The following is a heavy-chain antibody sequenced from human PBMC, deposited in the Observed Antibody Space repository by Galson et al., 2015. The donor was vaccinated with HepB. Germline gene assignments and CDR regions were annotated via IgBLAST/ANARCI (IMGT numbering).Heavy chain of an antibody. V-gene: IGHV3-30*18. CDR3: AKGGAAAGTMGY. Sequence: SLRLSCAASGFTFSSYGMHWVRQAPGKGLEWVAVISYDGSNKYYADSVKGRFTISGDNSKNTLYLQMNSLRAEDTAVYYCAKGGAAAGTMGYWGQGTLVTVSS. CDR2: ISYDGSNK. D-gene: IGHD6-13*01. CDR1: GFTFSSYG. J-gene: IGHJ4*02.